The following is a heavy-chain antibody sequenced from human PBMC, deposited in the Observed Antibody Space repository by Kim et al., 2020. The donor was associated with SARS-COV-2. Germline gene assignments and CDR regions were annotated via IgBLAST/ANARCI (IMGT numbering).Heavy chain of an antibody. V-gene: IGHV4-34*01. CDR1: GGSFSGYY. D-gene: IGHD3-10*01. CDR2: INHSGST. J-gene: IGHJ4*02. Sequence: SETLSLTCAVYGGSFSGYYWSWIRQPPGKGLEWIGEINHSGSTNYNPSLKSRVTISVDTSKNQFSLKLSSVTAAETAVYYCASGLSLKLVRGVIISRPYYYFDYWGQGTLVTVSS. CDR3: ASGLSLKLVRGVIISRPYYYFDY.